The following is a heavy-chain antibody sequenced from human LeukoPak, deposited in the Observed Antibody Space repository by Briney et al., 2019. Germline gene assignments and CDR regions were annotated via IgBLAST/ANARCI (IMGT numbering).Heavy chain of an antibody. Sequence: SETLSLTCTVSGGSISSYYWSWIRQPPGKGLEWIGYIYYSGSTNYNPSLKSRVTISVDTSKNQFSLKLSSVTAAHTAVYYCARDTGGYFDYWGQGTLVIVSS. CDR3: ARDTGGYFDY. D-gene: IGHD2-8*02. V-gene: IGHV4-59*01. J-gene: IGHJ4*02. CDR1: GGSISSYY. CDR2: IYYSGST.